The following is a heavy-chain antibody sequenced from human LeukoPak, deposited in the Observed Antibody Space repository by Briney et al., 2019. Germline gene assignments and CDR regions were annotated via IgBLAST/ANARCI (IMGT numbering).Heavy chain of an antibody. J-gene: IGHJ3*02. CDR2: VYFSGST. CDR3: ARQGGGHYNDSGNYYTAMGAFDI. V-gene: IGHV4-39*01. D-gene: IGHD3-10*01. CDR1: GGSISSNSHY. Sequence: SETLSLTCTVSGGSISSNSHYWGWIRQPPGRGLEWIGTVYFSGSTYYNQSLKSRVTISVDTSKNQFSLKLSSVTAADTAVFYCARQGGGHYNDSGNYYTAMGAFDIWGQGTTVTVSS.